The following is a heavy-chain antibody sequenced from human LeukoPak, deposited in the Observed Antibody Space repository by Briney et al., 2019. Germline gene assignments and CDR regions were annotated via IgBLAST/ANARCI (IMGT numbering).Heavy chain of an antibody. V-gene: IGHV3-53*01. J-gene: IGHJ5*02. D-gene: IGHD1-26*01. Sequence: PGGSLRLSCAASGFTVSSNYMSWVRQAPGKGLEWVSVIYSGGSTYYADSVKGRFTISRDNSKNTLYLQMNSLRAEDTAVYYCTRVVASGSYGNWFDPWGQGTLVTVSS. CDR3: TRVVASGSYGNWFDP. CDR1: GFTVSSNY. CDR2: IYSGGST.